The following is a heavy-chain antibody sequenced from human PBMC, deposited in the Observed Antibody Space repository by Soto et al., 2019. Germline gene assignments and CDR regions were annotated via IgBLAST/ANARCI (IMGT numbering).Heavy chain of an antibody. CDR2: IIPIFGTA. J-gene: IGHJ4*02. CDR1: GGTFSSYA. Sequence: SVKVSCKASGGTFSSYAISWVRQAPGQGLEWMGGIIPIFGTANYAQKFQGRVTITADESTSTAYMELSSLRSEDTAVYYCAKALVGMATNPIDYWGQGTLVTVSS. CDR3: AKALVGMATNPIDY. V-gene: IGHV1-69*13. D-gene: IGHD5-12*01.